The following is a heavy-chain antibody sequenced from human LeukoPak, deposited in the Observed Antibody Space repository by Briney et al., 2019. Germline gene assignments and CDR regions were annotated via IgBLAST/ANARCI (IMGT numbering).Heavy chain of an antibody. CDR3: ARIRTKGDY. Sequence: ESLKISCKGSGHNFPSHWIGWARQMPGKGLEYMGIIYPGDSDTKYSPSFRGLVTFSADKSLSTAYLQWSSLKASDTAMYYCARIRTKGDYWGQGTLVTVTS. V-gene: IGHV5-51*01. D-gene: IGHD1-14*01. J-gene: IGHJ4*02. CDR2: IYPGDSDT. CDR1: GHNFPSHW.